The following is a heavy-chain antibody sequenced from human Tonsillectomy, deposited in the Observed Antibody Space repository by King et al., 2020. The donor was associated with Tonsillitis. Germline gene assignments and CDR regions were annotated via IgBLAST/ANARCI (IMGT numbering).Heavy chain of an antibody. CDR3: VRDMNYFDISAYYDVLDV. J-gene: IGHJ3*01. D-gene: IGHD3-22*01. Sequence: VQLVEAGGGLVQPGGSLRLSCAASELTFSKYWMTWLRQAPGEGLEWVANIKGDGSVKYYVDSVEGRFTISRDNADNSLFLRMNSLRVEDTAIYYCVRDMNYFDISAYYDVLDVWGPGTMVTVSS. CDR1: ELTFSKYW. V-gene: IGHV3-7*01. CDR2: IKGDGSVK.